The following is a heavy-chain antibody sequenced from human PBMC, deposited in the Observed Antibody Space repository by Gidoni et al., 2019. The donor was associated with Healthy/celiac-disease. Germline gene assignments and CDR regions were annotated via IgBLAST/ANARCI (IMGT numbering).Heavy chain of an antibody. CDR3: ARDSYGHFDY. J-gene: IGHJ4*02. Sequence: QVQLVESGGGVVQPGRSVRRPCASSGFTFSSYAMHWVRQAPGKGLEWVAVISYDGSNKYYADSVKGRFTISRDNSKNTLYLQLNSLRAEDTAVYYCARDSYGHFDYWGQGTLVTVSS. D-gene: IGHD5-18*01. V-gene: IGHV3-30-3*01. CDR1: GFTFSSYA. CDR2: ISYDGSNK.